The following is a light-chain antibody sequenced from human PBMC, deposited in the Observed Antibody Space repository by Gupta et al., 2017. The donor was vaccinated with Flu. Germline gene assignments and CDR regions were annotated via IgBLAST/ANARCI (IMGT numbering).Light chain of an antibody. Sequence: PSSLSASVGDRVTITCRASQGIRNYLAWYQQKPGKVPKLLIYAASTLQSGVPSRFSGSGSGTDFTLTISSLQPEDVATYYCQKYNSAPWTFGQGTKVEIK. CDR1: QGIRNY. J-gene: IGKJ1*01. CDR3: QKYNSAPWT. V-gene: IGKV1-27*01. CDR2: AAS.